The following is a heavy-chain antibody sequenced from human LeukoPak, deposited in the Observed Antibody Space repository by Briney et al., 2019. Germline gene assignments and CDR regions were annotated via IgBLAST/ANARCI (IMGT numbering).Heavy chain of an antibody. CDR1: GFTLSDYS. Sequence: GGSLRLSCAASGFTLSDYSMNWVRQAPGKGLEWVSSISGSNSYIYYANSVKGRFTISRDNAKNSLYLQMSGLRAEDTAVYYCARTAIGYSDSSGYYFDYWGQGTLVTVSS. V-gene: IGHV3-21*01. D-gene: IGHD3-22*01. J-gene: IGHJ4*02. CDR3: ARTAIGYSDSSGYYFDY. CDR2: ISGSNSYI.